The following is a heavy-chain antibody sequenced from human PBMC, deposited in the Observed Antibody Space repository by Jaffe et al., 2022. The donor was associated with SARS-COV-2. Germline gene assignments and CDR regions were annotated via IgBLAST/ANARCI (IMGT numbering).Heavy chain of an antibody. CDR2: IYASGST. D-gene: IGHD5-18*01. CDR3: ARDVGYPYGMDV. J-gene: IGHJ6*02. CDR1: GGSISSGSYS. V-gene: IGHV4-61*02. Sequence: QVQLQESGPGLVKPSQTLSLTCTVSGGSISSGSYSWNWIRQPAGKGLEWIGRIYASGSTNYNPSLKSRVTISVDTSKNQFSLELISLTAADTAVYYCARDVGYPYGMDVWGQGTTVTVSS.